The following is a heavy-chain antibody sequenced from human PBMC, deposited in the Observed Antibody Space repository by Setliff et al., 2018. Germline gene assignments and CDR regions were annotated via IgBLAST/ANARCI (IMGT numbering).Heavy chain of an antibody. V-gene: IGHV4-61*02. CDR1: GASLRSGSNY. CDR3: ARQLIGVTDGTFDP. D-gene: IGHD1-1*01. CDR2: IYTDGTT. Sequence: PSEILSLTCTVSGASLRSGSNYWGWFRQPAGKGLEWVGRIYTDGTTNYNPSLKSRVSISVDTSMNHFSLRMTSVSAADTAVYYCARQLIGVTDGTFDPWGQGTLVTVSS. J-gene: IGHJ5*02.